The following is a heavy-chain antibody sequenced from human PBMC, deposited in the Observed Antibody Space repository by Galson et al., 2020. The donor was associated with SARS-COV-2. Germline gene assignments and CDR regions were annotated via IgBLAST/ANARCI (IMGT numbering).Heavy chain of an antibody. J-gene: IGHJ6*03. V-gene: IGHV3-30*18. CDR1: GFSITTCG. Sequence: GESLKISCAASGFSITTCGMHWVRQAPGKGLEWVALISYDGVNKYYADSVKGRFTISSDNSKNTMYLQMHSLRAEDTAVYYCANEYNTGWYFTYYRDVWGKGTTVTISS. CDR3: ANEYNTGWYFTYYRDV. D-gene: IGHD6-19*01. CDR2: ISYDGVNK.